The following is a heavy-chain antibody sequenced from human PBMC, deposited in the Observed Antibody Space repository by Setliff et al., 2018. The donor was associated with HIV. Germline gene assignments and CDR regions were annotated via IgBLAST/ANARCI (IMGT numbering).Heavy chain of an antibody. V-gene: IGHV3-11*06. CDR1: GFTFGDYA. Sequence: LRLSCTASGFTFGDYAMSWVRQAPGKGLEWVSYISMSSHTSVIYSDSVKGRFTISRDNARNSFYLQINSLRVDDTAVYFCARDKWASGFDFWGHGTLVTV. D-gene: IGHD1-26*01. J-gene: IGHJ4*01. CDR2: ISMSSHTSV. CDR3: ARDKWASGFDF.